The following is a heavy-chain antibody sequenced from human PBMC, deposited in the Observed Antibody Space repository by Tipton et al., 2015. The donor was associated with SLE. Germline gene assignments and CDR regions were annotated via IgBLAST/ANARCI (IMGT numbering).Heavy chain of an antibody. J-gene: IGHJ3*02. V-gene: IGHV4-59*11. D-gene: IGHD3-10*01. CDR1: GGSISSHY. Sequence: TLSLTCTVSGGSISSHYWSWIRQPPGKGLEWIGDIYYSGSTNYNPSLKSRVTISVDTSKNQFSLDLTSVTAADTAVYYCARRGLAYYYGSGRDLDIWGQGTMVTVSS. CDR2: IYYSGST. CDR3: ARRGLAYYYGSGRDLDI.